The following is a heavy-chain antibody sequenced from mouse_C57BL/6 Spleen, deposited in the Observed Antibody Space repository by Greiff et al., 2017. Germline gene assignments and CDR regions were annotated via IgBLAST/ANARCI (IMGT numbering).Heavy chain of an antibody. CDR1: GFSLTSYG. J-gene: IGHJ3*01. V-gene: IGHV2-6*01. D-gene: IGHD2-4*01. Sequence: QVQLKQSGPGLVAPSQSLSITCTVSGFSLTSYGVDWVRQSPGKGLEWLGVIWGVGSTNYNSALKSRLSISKDNSKSQVFLKMNSLQTDDTAMYYCASDDYDGGGFAYWGQGTLVTVSA. CDR3: ASDDYDGGGFAY. CDR2: IWGVGST.